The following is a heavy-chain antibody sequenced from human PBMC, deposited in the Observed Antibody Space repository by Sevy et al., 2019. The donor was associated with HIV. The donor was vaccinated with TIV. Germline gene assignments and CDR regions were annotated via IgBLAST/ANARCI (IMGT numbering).Heavy chain of an antibody. J-gene: IGHJ5*02. CDR3: TGATVFGATWFDP. CDR1: GYTFNNAW. Sequence: GGSLRISCAASGYTFNNAWMSWVRQAPGKGLEWLGRIKSKTDGGSAEYASPVKGRFTISRDDSKSTLYLQMNRLRTEDIGVYYCTGATVFGATWFDPWGQGALVTVSS. CDR2: IKSKTDGGSA. D-gene: IGHD3-3*01. V-gene: IGHV3-15*01.